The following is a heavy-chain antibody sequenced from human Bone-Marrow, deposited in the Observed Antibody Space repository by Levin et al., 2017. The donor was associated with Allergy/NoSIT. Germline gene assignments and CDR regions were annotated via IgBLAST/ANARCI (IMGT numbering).Heavy chain of an antibody. V-gene: IGHV4-31*03. J-gene: IGHJ4*02. CDR1: GGSITSGGYH. D-gene: IGHD5-18*01. CDR2: ISYRGST. Sequence: SETLSLTCTVSGGSITSGGYHWSWIRQHPGKDLEWIGYISYRGSTYYNPSLKSRVTLSIDTSKTHFSLKLNSLTAADTDVYFCARADGYVFEYWGQGTLVTVSS. CDR3: ARADGYVFEY.